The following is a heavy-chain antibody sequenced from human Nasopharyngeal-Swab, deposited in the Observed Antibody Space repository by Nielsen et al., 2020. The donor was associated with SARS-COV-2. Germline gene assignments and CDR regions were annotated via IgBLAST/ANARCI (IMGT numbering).Heavy chain of an antibody. CDR2: IKSKTDGGTT. J-gene: IGHJ6*04. CDR1: GFTFSNAW. V-gene: IGHV3-15*01. D-gene: IGHD4-17*01. CDR3: TSRSTTVTTSLRADV. Sequence: GGSLRLSCAASGFTFSNAWMSWVRQAPGKGLEWVGRIKSKTDGGTTDYAAPVKGRFTISRDESKNTLYLQMNSLKTEDTAVYYCTSRSTTVTTSLRADVWGKGTTVTVSS.